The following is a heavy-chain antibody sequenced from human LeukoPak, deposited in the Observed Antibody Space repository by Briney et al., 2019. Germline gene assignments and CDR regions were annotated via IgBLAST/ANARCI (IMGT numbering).Heavy chain of an antibody. CDR2: ISSSSSTI. CDR1: GFTFSSYS. J-gene: IGHJ4*02. Sequence: GGSLRLSCAASGFTFSSYSMNWVRQAPGKGLEWVSYISSSSSTIYYADSVKGRFTISRDNAKNSLYLRMNSLRAEDTAVYYCARGGPLDYWGQGTLVTVSS. CDR3: ARGGPLDY. V-gene: IGHV3-48*01.